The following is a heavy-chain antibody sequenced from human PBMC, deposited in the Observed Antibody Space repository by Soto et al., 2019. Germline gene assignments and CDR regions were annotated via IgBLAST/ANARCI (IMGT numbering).Heavy chain of an antibody. CDR3: ARFSNYYGSGLDY. D-gene: IGHD3-10*01. V-gene: IGHV4-30-4*01. CDR1: GGSISSGDYY. J-gene: IGHJ4*02. Sequence: SETLSLTCTVSGGSISSGDYYWSWIRQPPGKGLEWIGYIYYSGSTYYNPSLKSRVTMSVDTSKNQFSLKLSSVTAADTAVYYCARFSNYYGSGLDYWGQGTPVTVSS. CDR2: IYYSGST.